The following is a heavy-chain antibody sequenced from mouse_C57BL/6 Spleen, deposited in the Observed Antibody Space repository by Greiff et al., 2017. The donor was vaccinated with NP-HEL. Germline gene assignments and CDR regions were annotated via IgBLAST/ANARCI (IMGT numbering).Heavy chain of an antibody. CDR2: ISGGGGNT. Sequence: EVHLVESGGGLVKPGGSLKLSCAASGFTFSSYTMSWVRQTPEKRLEWVATISGGGGNTYYPDSVKGRFPISRDNAKNTLYLQMSSLRSEDTALYYCARGGLTGTFAYWGQGTLVTVSA. CDR3: ARGGLTGTFAY. D-gene: IGHD4-1*01. CDR1: GFTFSSYT. V-gene: IGHV5-9*01. J-gene: IGHJ3*01.